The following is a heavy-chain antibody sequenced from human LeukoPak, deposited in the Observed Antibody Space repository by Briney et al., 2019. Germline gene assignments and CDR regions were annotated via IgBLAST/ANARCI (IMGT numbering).Heavy chain of an antibody. Sequence: GGSLRLSCAASGFTFSTYRMSWVRQAPGKGLEWVANIKQDGSEKHYVDSVKGRFTISRDNAKNSLYLQMSSLRAEDTAVYYCARGPTNGQAFDYWGQGTLVSVSS. CDR3: ARGPTNGQAFDY. V-gene: IGHV3-7*01. CDR2: IKQDGSEK. J-gene: IGHJ4*02. D-gene: IGHD2-8*01. CDR1: GFTFSTYR.